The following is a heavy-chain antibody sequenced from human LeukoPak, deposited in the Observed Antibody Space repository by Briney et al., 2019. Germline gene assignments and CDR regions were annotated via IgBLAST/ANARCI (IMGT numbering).Heavy chain of an antibody. V-gene: IGHV3-23*01. J-gene: IGHJ4*02. CDR3: AKGTGDTGYYFDY. CDR2: IRVGGEV. CDR1: GFTFRSYA. Sequence: GRSLRLSCAASGFTFRSYAMNWVRQAPGKGLEWVSGIRVGGEVYYADSVRDRFTIYRDNAENTLYLQMNGLRAEDTAVYHCAKGTGDTGYYFDYWGQGTLVTVSS. D-gene: IGHD7-27*01.